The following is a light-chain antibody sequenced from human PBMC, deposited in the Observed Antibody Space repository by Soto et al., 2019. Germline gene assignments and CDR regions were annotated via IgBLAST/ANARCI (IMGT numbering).Light chain of an antibody. Sequence: ETLITQSPATLSVSPGERATLSCRASQTVSSSHLAWYVQKPGQPPRLLIHGASNRATGIPDRLSGSGSGTDFTLTIGRLEPEDSALYFCHQYGGSPPTFGQGTKVDI. J-gene: IGKJ1*01. CDR2: GAS. V-gene: IGKV3-20*01. CDR1: QTVSSSH. CDR3: HQYGGSPPT.